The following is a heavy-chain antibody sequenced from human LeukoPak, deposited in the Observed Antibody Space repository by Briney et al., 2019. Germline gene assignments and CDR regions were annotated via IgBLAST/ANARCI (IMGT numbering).Heavy chain of an antibody. CDR2: MNPNSGNT. J-gene: IGHJ4*02. CDR1: GYTFTSYD. CDR3: ARGRYDFWSGYPSDY. Sequence: GASVKVSCKASGYTFTSYDINWVRQAPGQGLEWMGWMNPNSGNTGYAQKFQGRVTMTRNISISTAYMELSSLRSEDTAVYYCARGRYDFWSGYPSDYWGQRTLDTVSS. D-gene: IGHD3-3*01. V-gene: IGHV1-8*02.